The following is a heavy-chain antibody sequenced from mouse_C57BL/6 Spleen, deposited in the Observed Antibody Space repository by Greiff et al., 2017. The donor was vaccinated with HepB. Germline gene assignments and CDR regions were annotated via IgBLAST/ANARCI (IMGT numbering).Heavy chain of an antibody. J-gene: IGHJ1*03. V-gene: IGHV3-1*01. CDR1: GYSITSGYD. CDR3: ARFTTVVPNWYFDV. CDR2: ISYSGST. Sequence: DVKLQESGPGMVKPSQSLSLTCTVTGYSITSGYDWHWIRHFPGNKLEWMGYISYSGSTNYNPSLKSRISITHDTSKNHFFLKLNSVTTEDTATYYCARFTTVVPNWYFDVWGTGTTVTVSS. D-gene: IGHD1-1*01.